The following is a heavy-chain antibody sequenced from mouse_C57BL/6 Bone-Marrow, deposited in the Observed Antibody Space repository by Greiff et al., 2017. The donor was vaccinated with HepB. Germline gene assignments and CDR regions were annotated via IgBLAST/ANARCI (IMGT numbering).Heavy chain of an antibody. V-gene: IGHV1-50*01. D-gene: IGHD1-1*01. Sequence: QVQLQQPGAELVKPGASVKLSCKASGYTFTSYWMQWVKQRPGQGLEWIGEIDPSDSYTNYNQKFKGKATLTVDTSSSTAYMQLSSLTSEDSAVYYCGVDYGRSWWYFDVWGTGTTVTVSS. CDR3: GVDYGRSWWYFDV. CDR1: GYTFTSYW. CDR2: IDPSDSYT. J-gene: IGHJ1*03.